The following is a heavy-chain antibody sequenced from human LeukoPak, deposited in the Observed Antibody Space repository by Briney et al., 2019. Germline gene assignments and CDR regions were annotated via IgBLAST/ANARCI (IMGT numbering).Heavy chain of an antibody. CDR3: ARDRYFEY. CDR2: IYYSGST. J-gene: IGHJ4*02. Sequence: ASETVSLTCTVSGGSISGYYWSWIRQPPGKGLEWIGYIYYSGSTNYNPSLKSRVTISVDAYKNQFSLKLSSVTAADTAVYYCARDRYFEYWGQGTLVTV. CDR1: GGSISGYY. V-gene: IGHV4-59*01.